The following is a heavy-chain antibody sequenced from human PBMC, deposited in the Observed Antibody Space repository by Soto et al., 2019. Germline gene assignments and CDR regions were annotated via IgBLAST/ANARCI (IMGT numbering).Heavy chain of an antibody. Sequence: QVQLQESGPGLVKPSQTLSLTCTVSGGSISSRGYYWSWIRQHPGKGLEWIGYIYYSGSTYYNPSLKSRVTISVDTSKNQFSLKLSSVTAADTAVYYCARDEMVYAILYYWGQGTLVTVSS. V-gene: IGHV4-31*03. CDR3: ARDEMVYAILYY. CDR2: IYYSGST. CDR1: GGSISSRGYY. D-gene: IGHD2-8*01. J-gene: IGHJ4*02.